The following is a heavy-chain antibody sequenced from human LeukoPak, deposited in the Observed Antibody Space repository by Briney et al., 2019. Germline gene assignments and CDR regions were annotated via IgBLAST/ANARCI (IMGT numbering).Heavy chain of an antibody. CDR1: GGSFSGYY. Sequence: PSETLSLTCAVYGGSFSGYYWNWIRQPPGKGLEWIGEIDHSGSTNYNPSLKSRVTISLDTSKNQFSLKLSSVTAADTAVYYCARDQGVRGELPRGYFDSWGQGTLVTVSS. V-gene: IGHV4-34*01. CDR2: IDHSGST. J-gene: IGHJ4*02. D-gene: IGHD1-26*01. CDR3: ARDQGVRGELPRGYFDS.